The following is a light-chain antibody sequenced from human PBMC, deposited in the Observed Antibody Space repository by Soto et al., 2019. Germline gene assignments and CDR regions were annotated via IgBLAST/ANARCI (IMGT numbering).Light chain of an antibody. CDR3: QKYGSSPHIN. J-gene: IGKJ5*01. Sequence: ESLLPQSPATVSFSPVAVSQISFIAGQNIGTSLVWSQQKPGQSPRLIIYDASHRATGVPDRFSGSGSGTDFTLTIRRLEPEDFAVYYCQKYGSSPHINFGKGTRLEIK. CDR2: DAS. V-gene: IGKV3-20*01. CDR1: QNIGTS.